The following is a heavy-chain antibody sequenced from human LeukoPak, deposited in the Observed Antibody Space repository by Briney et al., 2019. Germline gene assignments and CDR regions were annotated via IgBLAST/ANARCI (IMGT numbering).Heavy chain of an antibody. CDR2: IKHDESRI. D-gene: IGHD1-26*01. CDR3: AKYRGSPVFDY. CDR1: GFIFSNYG. J-gene: IGHJ4*02. Sequence: GGSLRLSCAASGFIFSNYGMHWVRQAPGKGLEWVAFIKHDESRIHYADSVNGRFSISRDTARNTLYLQMNSLGVEDTAVYYCAKYRGSPVFDYWGQGTLVTVSS. V-gene: IGHV3-30*02.